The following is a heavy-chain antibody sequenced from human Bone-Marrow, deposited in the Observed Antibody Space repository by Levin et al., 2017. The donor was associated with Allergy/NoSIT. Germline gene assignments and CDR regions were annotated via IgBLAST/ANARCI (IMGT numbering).Heavy chain of an antibody. J-gene: IGHJ6*02. CDR3: ARARVSPYYYGMDV. D-gene: IGHD2-8*01. Sequence: SCTVSGGSISSYYWSWIRQPPGKGLEWIGYIYYSGSTNYNPSLKSGVTISVDTSKNQFSLKLSSVTAADTAVYYCARARVSPYYYGMDVWGQGTTVTVSS. CDR2: IYYSGST. CDR1: GGSISSYY. V-gene: IGHV4-59*01.